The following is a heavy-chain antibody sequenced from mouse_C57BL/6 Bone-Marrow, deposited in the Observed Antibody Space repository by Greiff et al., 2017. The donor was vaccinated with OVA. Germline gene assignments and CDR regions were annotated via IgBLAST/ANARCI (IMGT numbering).Heavy chain of an antibody. J-gene: IGHJ4*01. CDR3: AREGVSYGSSGYAMDY. D-gene: IGHD1-1*01. CDR2: FYPGSGSI. CDR1: GYTFTEYT. V-gene: IGHV1-62-2*01. Sequence: LVKPGASVMLSCKASGYTFTEYTIHWVKQRSGQGLEWIGWFYPGSGSIKYNEKFKSKATLTVDKSSSTTYKQLSSLTSENSAVYYCAREGVSYGSSGYAMDYWGQGTSVTVSS.